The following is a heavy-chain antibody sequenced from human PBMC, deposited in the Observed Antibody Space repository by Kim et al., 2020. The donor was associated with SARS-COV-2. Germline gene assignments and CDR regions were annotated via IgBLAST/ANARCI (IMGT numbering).Heavy chain of an antibody. Sequence: ASVKVSCKASGYTFTSYYMHWVRQAPGQGLEWMGIINPSGGSTSYAQKFQGRVTMTRDTSTSTVYMELSSLRSEDTAVYYCARDIVVVPAALNFYGMDVWGQGTTVTVSS. CDR1: GYTFTSYY. V-gene: IGHV1-46*01. CDR2: INPSGGST. J-gene: IGHJ6*02. D-gene: IGHD2-2*01. CDR3: ARDIVVVPAALNFYGMDV.